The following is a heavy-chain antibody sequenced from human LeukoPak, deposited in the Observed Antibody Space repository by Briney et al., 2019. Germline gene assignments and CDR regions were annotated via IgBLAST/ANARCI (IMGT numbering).Heavy chain of an antibody. Sequence: SETLSLTCTVSGGSISSGDYYWSWIRQPPGKGLEWIGEINHSGSTNYNPSLKSRVTISVDTSKNQFSLKLSSVTAADTAVYYCARGRAYYDFWSGYYTAAEVKDYWGQGTLVTVSS. CDR3: ARGRAYYDFWSGYYTAAEVKDY. V-gene: IGHV4-34*01. CDR1: GGSISSGDYY. D-gene: IGHD3-3*01. CDR2: INHSGST. J-gene: IGHJ4*02.